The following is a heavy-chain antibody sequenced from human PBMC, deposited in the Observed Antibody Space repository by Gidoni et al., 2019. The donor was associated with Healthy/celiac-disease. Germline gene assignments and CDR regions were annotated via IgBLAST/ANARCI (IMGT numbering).Heavy chain of an antibody. J-gene: IGHJ4*02. V-gene: IGHV3-9*01. CDR3: AKDVDIVATIGFDY. CDR1: GFTFDDYV. CDR2: ISWNSGSI. Sequence: EVQLVESGGGLVQPGRSLRLSCAASGFTFDDYVMHWVRQAPGKGLEWVSGISWNSGSIGYADSVKGRFTISRDNAKNSLYLQMNSLRAEDTALYYCAKDVDIVATIGFDYWGQGTLVTVSS. D-gene: IGHD5-12*01.